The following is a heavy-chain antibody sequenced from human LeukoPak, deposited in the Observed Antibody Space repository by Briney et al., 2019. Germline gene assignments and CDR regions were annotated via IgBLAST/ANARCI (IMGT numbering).Heavy chain of an antibody. Sequence: GGSLRLSCAASGFSFSSYAMSWVRQAPGKGLEWVLSISGSGGSTYYADSVKGRFTISRDNSKNTLSLQMSSLRAEDTAVYYCAKGDSSGWLFDYWGQGTLVTVSS. D-gene: IGHD6-19*01. CDR3: AKGDSSGWLFDY. CDR1: GFSFSSYA. CDR2: ISGSGGST. V-gene: IGHV3-23*01. J-gene: IGHJ4*02.